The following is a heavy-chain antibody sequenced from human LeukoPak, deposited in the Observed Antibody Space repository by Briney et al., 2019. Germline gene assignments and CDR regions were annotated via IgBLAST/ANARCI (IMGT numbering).Heavy chain of an antibody. CDR1: GFTFSSYG. V-gene: IGHV3-30*03. J-gene: IGHJ3*02. CDR2: ISYDGSNK. CDR3: VFEGRADAFDI. D-gene: IGHD3-10*01. Sequence: PGRSLRLSCAASGFTFSSYGMHWVRQAPGKGLEWVAVISYDGSNKYYADSVKGRFTISRDNSKNTLYLQMSSLRAEDTAVYYCVFEGRADAFDIWGQGTMVTVSS.